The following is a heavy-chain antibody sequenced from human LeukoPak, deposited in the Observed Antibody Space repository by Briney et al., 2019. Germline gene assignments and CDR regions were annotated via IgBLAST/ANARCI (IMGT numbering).Heavy chain of an antibody. V-gene: IGHV4-38-2*01. CDR3: ARGDYFIDF. D-gene: IGHD2/OR15-2a*01. CDR1: GSSISSTYY. Sequence: SETLSLTCAVSGSSISSTYYWAWIWQPPGKGLEWIGSVFHAGSIYYNPSLKSRVTVSVDTSKNQFSLKLTSVTAADTAVYYCARGDYFIDFWGQGTLVTVSS. CDR2: VFHAGSI. J-gene: IGHJ4*02.